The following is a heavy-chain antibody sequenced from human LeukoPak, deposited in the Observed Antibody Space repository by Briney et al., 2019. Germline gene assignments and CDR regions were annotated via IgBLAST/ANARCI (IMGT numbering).Heavy chain of an antibody. CDR2: ISSNGGST. V-gene: IGHV3-64*01. Sequence: GGSLRLSCAASGFTFSSYAMHWVRQAPGKGLEYVSAISSNGGSTYYANSVKGRFTISRDNSKNTLYLQMGSLRAEDMAVYYCARAGDFWSGYLQPFDYWGQGTLVTVSS. J-gene: IGHJ4*02. CDR1: GFTFSSYA. D-gene: IGHD3-3*01. CDR3: ARAGDFWSGYLQPFDY.